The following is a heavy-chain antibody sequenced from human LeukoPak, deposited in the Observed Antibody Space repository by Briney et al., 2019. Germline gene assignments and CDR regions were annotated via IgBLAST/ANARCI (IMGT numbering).Heavy chain of an antibody. CDR3: ARGDSGGFSPPVGS. CDR2: ISWNSGSI. J-gene: IGHJ5*01. Sequence: PGRSLRLSCAASGFTFDDYAMHWVRQAPGKGLEWVSGISWNSGSIGYADSVKGRFTISRDNAKNSLYRQMNSRRAEDTALYYCARGDSGGFSPPVGSWAQEPLATFP. CDR1: GFTFDDYA. D-gene: IGHD3-22*01. V-gene: IGHV3-9*01.